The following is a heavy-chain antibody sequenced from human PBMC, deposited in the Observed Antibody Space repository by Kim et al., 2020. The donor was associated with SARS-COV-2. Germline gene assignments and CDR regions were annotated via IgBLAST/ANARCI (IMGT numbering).Heavy chain of an antibody. CDR3: ARDPGVATLSTGYGMDV. CDR2: ISSSGSTI. V-gene: IGHV3-11*01. CDR1: GFTFSDYY. D-gene: IGHD5-12*01. Sequence: GGSLRLSCAASGFTFSDYYMSWIRQAPGKGLEWVSYISSSGSTIYYADSVKGRFTISRDNAKNSLYLQMNSPRAEDTAVYYCARDPGVATLSTGYGMDVWGQGTTVTVSS. J-gene: IGHJ6*02.